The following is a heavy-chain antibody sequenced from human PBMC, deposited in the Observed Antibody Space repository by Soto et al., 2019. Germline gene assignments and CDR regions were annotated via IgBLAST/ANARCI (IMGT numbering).Heavy chain of an antibody. J-gene: IGHJ4*02. CDR3: ATYDYGDNYFDY. D-gene: IGHD4-17*01. CDR1: GDFLSSSNG. CDR2: IYYSGST. V-gene: IGHV4-28*01. Sequence: SETLCLTCAVAGDFLSSSNGWGWIRPPPGKGLEWIGYIYYSGSTYYNPSLKSRVTMSVDTSKNQFSLKLSPVTAVDTAMYYCATYDYGDNYFDYWGQGTLVTVSS.